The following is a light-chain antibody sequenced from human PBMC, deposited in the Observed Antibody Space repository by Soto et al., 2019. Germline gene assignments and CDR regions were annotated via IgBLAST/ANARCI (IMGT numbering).Light chain of an antibody. CDR2: CIS. J-gene: IGKJ2*01. CDR1: QTVNNNF. V-gene: IGKV3-20*01. CDR3: QQYGSSPMYT. Sequence: ELALTQSPGTLSLSPGERATLSCRTSQTVNNNFFSWYQQKPGQAPRLLIYCISSRATGIPDRFSSSGAGTDFTLTISRLGPEDFAVYYCQQYGSSPMYTFGQGTKVDIK.